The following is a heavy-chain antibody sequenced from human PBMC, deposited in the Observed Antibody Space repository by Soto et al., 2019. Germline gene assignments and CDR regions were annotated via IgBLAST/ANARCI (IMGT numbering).Heavy chain of an antibody. CDR2: ISGSGGST. CDR3: AKESYSSSSGTFDY. J-gene: IGHJ4*02. V-gene: IGHV3-23*01. Sequence: PGGSLRLSCAASGFRFSGYAMSWVRQAPGKGLEWVSAISGSGGSTYYADSVKGRFTISRDNSKNTLYLQMNSLRAEDTAVYYCAKESYSSSSGTFDYWGQGTLVTVSS. D-gene: IGHD6-6*01. CDR1: GFRFSGYA.